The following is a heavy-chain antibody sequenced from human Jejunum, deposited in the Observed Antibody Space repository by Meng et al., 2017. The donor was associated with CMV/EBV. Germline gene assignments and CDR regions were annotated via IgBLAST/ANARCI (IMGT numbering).Heavy chain of an antibody. J-gene: IGHJ4*02. CDR1: GGSVNSENSF. CDR3: AWGPNMYFFDY. Sequence: VSGGSVNSENSFWTWMRQPPGNGLEWIGYISYSGSTNYNPSLKNRVTISVDTSKNQFSLKLDSVTPADTAVYYCAWGPNMYFFDYWGQGIRVTVSS. V-gene: IGHV4-61*01. CDR2: ISYSGST. D-gene: IGHD3-16*01.